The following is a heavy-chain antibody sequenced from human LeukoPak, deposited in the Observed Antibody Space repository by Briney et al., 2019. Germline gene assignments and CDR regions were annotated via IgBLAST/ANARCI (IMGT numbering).Heavy chain of an antibody. CDR2: INGKDGST. Sequence: GGSLRLSCAASGFIFSNYAMTWVRQAPGKGLEWVSSINGKDGSTYYADSVKGRFTISRDNSKNTLYLQMNSLRAGDTAVYYCAKDMARSAYNGLEGWGQGTLVTVSS. V-gene: IGHV3-23*01. CDR1: GFIFSNYA. D-gene: IGHD1-1*01. CDR3: AKDMARSAYNGLEG. J-gene: IGHJ4*02.